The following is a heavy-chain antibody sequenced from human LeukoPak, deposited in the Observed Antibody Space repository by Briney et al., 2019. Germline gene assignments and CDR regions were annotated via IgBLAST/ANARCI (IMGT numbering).Heavy chain of an antibody. CDR3: ARDYTSYFP. CDR1: GFTFSSYW. V-gene: IGHV3-7*03. D-gene: IGHD3-9*01. Sequence: GGSLRLSCEASGFTFSSYWMSWVRQAPGKGLEWVANIKTDGSEKYYVDSVMGRFTISRDNAKNSLYLQMNSLRAEDTAVYYCARDYTSYFPWGQGTLVIVSS. J-gene: IGHJ5*02. CDR2: IKTDGSEK.